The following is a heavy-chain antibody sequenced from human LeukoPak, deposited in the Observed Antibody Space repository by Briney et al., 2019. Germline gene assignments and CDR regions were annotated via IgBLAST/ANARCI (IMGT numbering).Heavy chain of an antibody. V-gene: IGHV3-21*01. J-gene: IGHJ4*02. Sequence: GGSLRLSCAASGFTFSSYSMNWVRQAPGKGLEWVSSISSSGTYMYYGDSMKGRFTISRANATTSLYLQMNSMRAEDTAVYYCARCCGDCFFVSWGQGTLVTVSS. D-gene: IGHD2-21*01. CDR3: ARCCGDCFFVS. CDR1: GFTFSSYS. CDR2: ISSSGTYM.